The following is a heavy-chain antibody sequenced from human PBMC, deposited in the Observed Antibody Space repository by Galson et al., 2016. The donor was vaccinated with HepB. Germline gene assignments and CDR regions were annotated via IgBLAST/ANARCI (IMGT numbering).Heavy chain of an antibody. CDR1: GFSLSNYA. CDR3: VRGTGQSRYAYKRSYYYTMDV. Sequence: SLRLSCAVSGFSLSNYAMNWVRQAPGKGPEWLSSSRYSGTVYYAESVKGRFTISSDNAENSLHLQMSNVRADDTAVYYCVRGTGQSRYAYKRSYYYTMDVWSRRSTV. CDR2: SRYSGTV. J-gene: IGHJ6*02. D-gene: IGHD3-3*01. V-gene: IGHV3-69-1*01.